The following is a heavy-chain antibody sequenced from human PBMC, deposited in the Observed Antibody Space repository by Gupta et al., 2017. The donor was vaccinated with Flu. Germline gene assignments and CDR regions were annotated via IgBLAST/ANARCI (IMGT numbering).Heavy chain of an antibody. D-gene: IGHD3-22*01. Sequence: EVQLLESGGGLVQPGGSLSLSCAASGFTFSSHAIRWVRQAHGKGLEWVSAMSGSGGSTYYADSVKGRFTISRDNSKNTLYLQMNSLRAEDTAVYYCARRPRGDITMIVGSAFDIWGQGTMVTVSS. J-gene: IGHJ3*02. CDR2: MSGSGGST. CDR3: ARRPRGDITMIVGSAFDI. V-gene: IGHV3-23*01. CDR1: GFTFSSHA.